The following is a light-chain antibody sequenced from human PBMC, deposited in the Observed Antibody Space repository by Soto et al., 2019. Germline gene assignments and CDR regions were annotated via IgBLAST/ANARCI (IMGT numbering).Light chain of an antibody. CDR1: QCFVHSNGDTF. J-gene: IGKJ2*01. V-gene: IGKV2-30*02. CDR2: QVS. Sequence: DVVMTQSPLSLPVTLGQPASSSCRSSQCFVHSNGDTFLSWFQQRPGQSPRRLIYQVSNRDSGVPDRFSGSGSGTDFTLTISRVEAEDVAIYYCMQGTHWPYTFGQGTKLAI. CDR3: MQGTHWPYT.